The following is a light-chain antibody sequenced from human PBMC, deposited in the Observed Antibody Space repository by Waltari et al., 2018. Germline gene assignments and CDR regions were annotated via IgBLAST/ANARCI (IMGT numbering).Light chain of an antibody. V-gene: IGLV1-47*01. Sequence: QSVLTQPPSVSGTPGQEVTLACSASRSHIGSVYISWYQHFPGMAPKLLIFRNNQWPSGVPDRFSASKSDTSASLAISGLRSEDEADYYCAAWDDSLSGWLFGGGTKLTVL. J-gene: IGLJ3*02. CDR1: RSHIGSVY. CDR2: RNN. CDR3: AAWDDSLSGWL.